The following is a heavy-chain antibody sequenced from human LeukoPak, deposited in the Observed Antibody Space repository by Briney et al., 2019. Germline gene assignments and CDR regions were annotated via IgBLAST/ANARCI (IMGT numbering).Heavy chain of an antibody. J-gene: IGHJ4*02. CDR1: AFTVSSNY. D-gene: IGHD3-22*01. CDR2: IYSGSST. CDR3: ARVIAESSGYFDY. V-gene: IGHV3-66*02. Sequence: PGGYLRLSCAASAFTVSSNYMSWVRQAPGKGLEWVSVIYSGSSTYYADSVKGRFTISRDNSKNTLYLQMNSLRAEDTAVYYCARVIAESSGYFDYWGQGTLVTVSS.